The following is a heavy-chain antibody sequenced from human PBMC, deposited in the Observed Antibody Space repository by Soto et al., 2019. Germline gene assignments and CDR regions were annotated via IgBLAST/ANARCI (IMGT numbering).Heavy chain of an antibody. Sequence: GGSLRLSCAASGFTFSSYGMHWVRQAPGKGLEWVAVISYDGSNKYYAESVKGRFTISRDNSKNTLYLQMNSLRAEDTAVYYCAKRPYKDIVLVPAARQGSGWFDPWGQGTLVTVSS. V-gene: IGHV3-30*18. J-gene: IGHJ5*02. D-gene: IGHD2-2*01. CDR3: AKRPYKDIVLVPAARQGSGWFDP. CDR2: ISYDGSNK. CDR1: GFTFSSYG.